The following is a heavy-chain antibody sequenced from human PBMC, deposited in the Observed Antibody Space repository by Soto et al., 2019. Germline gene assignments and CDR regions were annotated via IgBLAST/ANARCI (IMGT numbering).Heavy chain of an antibody. CDR3: ARDQSSRFDY. CDR2: ISSSSSYI. D-gene: IGHD6-13*01. CDR1: GFTFSSYS. Sequence: GSLRLSCAASGFTFSSYSMNWVRQAPGKGLEWVSSISSSSSYIYYADSVKGRFTISRDNAKNSLYLQMNSLRAEDTAVYFCARDQSSRFDYWGQGTLVTVSS. J-gene: IGHJ4*02. V-gene: IGHV3-21*01.